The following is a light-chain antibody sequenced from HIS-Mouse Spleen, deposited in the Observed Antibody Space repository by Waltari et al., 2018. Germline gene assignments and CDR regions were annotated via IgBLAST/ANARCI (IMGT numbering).Light chain of an antibody. V-gene: IGKV3-20*01. CDR3: QQYGSSPPVT. CDR1: QSGSSSY. Sequence: EIVLTQSPGTLSLSPGESATLSCRASQSGSSSYLAWYQQKPGQAPRLLIYGASSRATGIPDRFSGSGSGTDFTLTISRLEPEDFAVYYCQQYGSSPPVTFGGGTKVEIK. J-gene: IGKJ4*01. CDR2: GAS.